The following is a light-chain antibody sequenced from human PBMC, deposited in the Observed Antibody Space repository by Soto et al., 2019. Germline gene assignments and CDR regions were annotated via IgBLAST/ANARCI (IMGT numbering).Light chain of an antibody. J-gene: IGLJ2*01. CDR2: DVS. CDR1: SSDVGGYNY. Sequence: QSVLTQPRSVSGSPGQSVTISCSGTSSDVGGYNYVSWYQHHAGRAAKLMICDVSKRPSGVPDRFSGSKSGNTASLTISGLQSEDEADYYCCSYAGSSVLIFGGGTKLTVL. CDR3: CSYAGSSVLI. V-gene: IGLV2-11*01.